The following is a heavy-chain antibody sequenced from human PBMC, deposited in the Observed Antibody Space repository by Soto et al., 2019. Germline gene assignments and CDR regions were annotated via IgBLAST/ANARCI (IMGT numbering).Heavy chain of an antibody. CDR1: GFTFSSYW. D-gene: IGHD3-10*01. CDR3: ASVAMGNYYNFY. V-gene: IGHV3-74*01. J-gene: IGHJ1*01. Sequence: EVHLVESGGGLVQAGGSLRLSCAASGFTFSSYWMHWVRQAPGKGLVWVSRIKGDGISTNYADSVKGRFTISRDNDKDTVFLQMNFLSATDPAVYDCASVAMGNYYNFYWGHGTLVTVSS. CDR2: IKGDGIST.